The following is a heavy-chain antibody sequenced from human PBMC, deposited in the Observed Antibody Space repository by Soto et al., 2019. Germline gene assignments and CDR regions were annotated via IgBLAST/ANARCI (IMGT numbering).Heavy chain of an antibody. J-gene: IGHJ6*02. CDR3: ATYCSGGSCYPYYYYYGMDV. CDR1: GFTFSSYE. D-gene: IGHD2-15*01. CDR2: ISSSGSTI. V-gene: IGHV3-48*03. Sequence: PGGSLRLSCAASGFTFSSYEMNWVRQAPGKGLEWVSYISSSGSTIYYADSVKGRFTISRDNAKNSLYLQMNSLRAEDTAVYYCATYCSGGSCYPYYYYYGMDVWGQGTTVTVSS.